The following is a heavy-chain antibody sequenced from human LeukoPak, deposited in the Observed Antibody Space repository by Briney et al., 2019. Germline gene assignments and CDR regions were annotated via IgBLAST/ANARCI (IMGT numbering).Heavy chain of an antibody. D-gene: IGHD3-22*01. V-gene: IGHV3-74*01. J-gene: IGHJ4*02. CDR3: ARGGHYYDSSGYYGGTNFDY. CDR2: INSDGSST. Sequence: GGSLRLSCAAPGFMFSSYWMHWVRQAPGKGLVWVSRINSDGSSTSYADSVKGRFTISRDNAKNTLYLQMNSLRAEDTAVYYCARGGHYYDSSGYYGGTNFDYWGQGTLVTVSS. CDR1: GFMFSSYW.